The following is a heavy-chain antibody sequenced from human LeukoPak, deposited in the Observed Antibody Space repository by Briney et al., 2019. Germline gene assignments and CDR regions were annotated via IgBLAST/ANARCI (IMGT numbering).Heavy chain of an antibody. CDR3: ARDLTGSSSGD. CDR1: GYTFTSYD. V-gene: IGHV1-2*02. Sequence: ASVNVSCKASGYTFTSYDINWVRQPTGQGLEGMGWMNPNSGGTNYAQKFQGRVTMTRDTSISTAYMGLSRLRSDDSAVYCCARDLTGSSSGDWGQGTLVTVSS. J-gene: IGHJ4*02. CDR2: MNPNSGGT. D-gene: IGHD6-6*01.